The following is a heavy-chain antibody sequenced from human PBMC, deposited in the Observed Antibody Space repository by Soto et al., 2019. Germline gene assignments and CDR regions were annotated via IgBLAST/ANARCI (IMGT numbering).Heavy chain of an antibody. CDR3: ARDQVEDCSGGSCYPHYYYYGMDV. CDR2: ISAYNGNT. CDR1: GYTFTSYG. V-gene: IGHV1-18*01. J-gene: IGHJ6*02. D-gene: IGHD2-15*01. Sequence: QVQLVQSGAEVKKPGASVKVSCKASGYTFTSYGISWVRQAPGQGLEWMGWISAYNGNTNYAQKLQGRVTMTTDTSTSTAYMELRSLRSDDTAVYYCARDQVEDCSGGSCYPHYYYYGMDVWGQGTTVTVSS.